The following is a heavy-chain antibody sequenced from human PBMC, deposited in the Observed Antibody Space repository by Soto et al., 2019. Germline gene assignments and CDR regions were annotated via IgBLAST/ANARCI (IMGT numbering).Heavy chain of an antibody. J-gene: IGHJ4*02. CDR3: AHGSGWLFDY. Sequence: QITMKESGPTLVKPTQTLTLTCTFSGFSLTTRAVGVGWIRQPPGKALEWLALLYWDDDNQYSPSLRNRHTLTKYTSNNQLVLTMTNMDPVDTATYYCAHGSGWLFDYWGQGTLVTVSS. CDR1: GFSLTTRAVG. CDR2: LYWDDDN. D-gene: IGHD6-19*01. V-gene: IGHV2-5*02.